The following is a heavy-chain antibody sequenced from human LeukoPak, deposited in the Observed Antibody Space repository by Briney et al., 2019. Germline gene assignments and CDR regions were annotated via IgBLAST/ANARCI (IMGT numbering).Heavy chain of an antibody. D-gene: IGHD6-13*01. CDR2: INTNTGNP. V-gene: IGHV7-4-1*02. CDR3: AREPLSSSWSYYYYHGMDV. J-gene: IGHJ6*02. Sequence: ASVKVSCKASGYTFTSYAMNWVRQAPGQGLEWMGWINTNTGNPTYAQGFTGRFVFSLDTSVSTAYLQISSLKAEDTAVYYCAREPLSSSWSYYYYHGMDVWGQGTTVTVSS. CDR1: GYTFTSYA.